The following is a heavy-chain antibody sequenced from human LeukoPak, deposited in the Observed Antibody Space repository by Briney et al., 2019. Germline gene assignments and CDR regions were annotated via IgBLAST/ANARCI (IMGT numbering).Heavy chain of an antibody. CDR2: ISSNGGST. D-gene: IGHD6-19*01. CDR1: GFTFSSYA. Sequence: PGGSLRLSCSASGFTFSSYAMHWVRQAPGKGLEYVSVISSNGGSTYYADSVKGRFTISRDNSKNTLYLQMSSLRAEDTAVYYCVKTLISVAATGAFDIWGQGTMVTVSS. CDR3: VKTLISVAATGAFDI. J-gene: IGHJ3*02. V-gene: IGHV3-64D*09.